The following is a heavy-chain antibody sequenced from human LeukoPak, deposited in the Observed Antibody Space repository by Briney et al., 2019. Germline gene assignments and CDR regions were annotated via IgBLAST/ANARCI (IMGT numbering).Heavy chain of an antibody. V-gene: IGHV4-59*01. J-gene: IGHJ4*02. Sequence: SETLSLTCTVSGGSMSSYYWSWIRQPPGKGLEWIGYIYQNGRTNYNPSLKSRVTISVDTSKNHFSLNLTTVTAADTAVYFCAREDRNGNSGYAIGDWGQGILVTVSS. D-gene: IGHD5-12*01. CDR3: AREDRNGNSGYAIGD. CDR1: GGSMSSYY. CDR2: IYQNGRT.